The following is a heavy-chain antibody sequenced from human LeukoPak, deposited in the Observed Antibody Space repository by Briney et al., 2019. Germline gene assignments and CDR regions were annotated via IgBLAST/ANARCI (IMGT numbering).Heavy chain of an antibody. CDR2: FDPEDGET. CDR1: GYTLTELS. V-gene: IGHV1-24*01. CDR3: ATLGITIFGVVTPF. Sequence: ASVKVSCKVSGYTLTELSMHWVRQAPGKGLEWMGGFDPEDGETIYAQKFQGRVTMTEDTSTDTAYMELSSLRSEDTAVYYCATLGITIFGVVTPFWGQGTLVTVSS. D-gene: IGHD3-3*01. J-gene: IGHJ4*02.